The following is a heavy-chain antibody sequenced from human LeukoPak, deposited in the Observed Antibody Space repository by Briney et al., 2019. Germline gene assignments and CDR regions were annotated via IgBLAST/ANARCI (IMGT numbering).Heavy chain of an antibody. Sequence: ASVKVSCKASGYTFTGYYMHWVRQAPGQGLEWMGWINPNSGGTNYAQKFQGRVTMTRDTSISTAYMELSRLRSDDTAVYYCARKEYDILTGYHPTLGWWGQGTLVTVSP. V-gene: IGHV1-2*02. J-gene: IGHJ4*02. CDR2: INPNSGGT. CDR3: ARKEYDILTGYHPTLGW. D-gene: IGHD3-9*01. CDR1: GYTFTGYY.